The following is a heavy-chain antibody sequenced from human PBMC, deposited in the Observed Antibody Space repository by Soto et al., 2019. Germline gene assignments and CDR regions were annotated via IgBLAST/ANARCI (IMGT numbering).Heavy chain of an antibody. J-gene: IGHJ4*02. CDR3: ASSIN. CDR2: IWYDGTNK. CDR1: GFPFSSYG. Sequence: GGSLRLSCAASGFPFSSYGMHWVRQAPGKGLDWVAVIWYDGTNKDYADSVKGRFTISRDNSKNTLFLQMNNLRVDDTAVYYCASSINWGQGTLVTVAS. V-gene: IGHV3-33*01.